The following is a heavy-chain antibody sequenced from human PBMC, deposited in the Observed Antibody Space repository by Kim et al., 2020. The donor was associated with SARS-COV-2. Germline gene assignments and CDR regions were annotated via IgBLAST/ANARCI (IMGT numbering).Heavy chain of an antibody. CDR1: GFTFSSYA. CDR3: ARGPGYYGSGSYYSYGM. J-gene: IGHJ6*01. CDR2: ISYDGSNK. D-gene: IGHD3-10*01. Sequence: GGSLRLSCAASGFTFSSYAMHWVRQAPGKGLEWVAVISYDGSNKYYADSVKGRFTISRDNSKNTLYLQMNSLRAEDTAVYYCARGPGYYGSGSYYSYGM. V-gene: IGHV3-30-3*01.